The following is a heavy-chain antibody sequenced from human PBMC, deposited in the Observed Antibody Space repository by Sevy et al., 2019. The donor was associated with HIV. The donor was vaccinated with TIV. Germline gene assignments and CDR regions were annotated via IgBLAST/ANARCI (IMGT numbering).Heavy chain of an antibody. CDR1: GFTFSTYV. CDR2: ISASGGST. Sequence: GGSLRLSCAASGFTFSTYVMTWVRQGPGKGLEWVSSISASGGSTFYADSVKGRFTISRDNSKNTLYLQMNSLRADDTAVYYCAKRNTNWGQGTLVTVSS. V-gene: IGHV3-23*01. J-gene: IGHJ4*02. CDR3: AKRNTN.